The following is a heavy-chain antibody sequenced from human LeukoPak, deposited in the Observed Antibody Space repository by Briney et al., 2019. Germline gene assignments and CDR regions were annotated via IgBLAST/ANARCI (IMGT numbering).Heavy chain of an antibody. CDR3: SRENGAFSPFGY. CDR1: GGSISNTNW. J-gene: IGHJ4*02. CDR2: ISLTGLT. V-gene: IGHV4-4*02. Sequence: SGTLSLTCGVSGGSISNTNWWSWVRQPPGQGLEWIGEISLTGLTHYNPSLESRVTVSLDKSKNQLSLNLTSVTAADTVVYYCSRENGAFSPFGYWGQGTLVTVLS. D-gene: IGHD2-8*01.